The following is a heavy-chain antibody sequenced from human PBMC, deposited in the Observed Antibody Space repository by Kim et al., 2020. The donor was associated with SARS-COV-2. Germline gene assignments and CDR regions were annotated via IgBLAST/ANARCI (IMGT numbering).Heavy chain of an antibody. CDR3: ARDRYYQLWLDY. CDR1: GFTFSSYA. CDR2: ISYDGSNK. Sequence: GGSLRLSCAASGFTFSSYAMHWVRQAPGKGLEWVAVISYDGSNKYYADSVKGRFTISRDNSKNTLYLQMNSLRAEDTAVYYCARDRYYQLWLDYWGQGTLVTVSS. V-gene: IGHV3-30*04. D-gene: IGHD5-18*01. J-gene: IGHJ4*02.